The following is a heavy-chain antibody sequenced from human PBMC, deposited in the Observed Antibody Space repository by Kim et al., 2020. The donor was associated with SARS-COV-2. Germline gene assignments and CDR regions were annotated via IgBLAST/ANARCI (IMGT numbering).Heavy chain of an antibody. CDR3: AKELGMPNDY. V-gene: IGHV3-21*01. Sequence: GGSLRLSCAASGFTFSTYSLNWVRQAPGKGLEWVSSISSSSSYIYYADSVKGRFTISRDNAKNSLYLQMNSLRAEDTAVYYCAKELGMPNDYWGQGTLVTVSS. D-gene: IGHD7-27*01. CDR2: ISSSSSYI. CDR1: GFTFSTYS. J-gene: IGHJ4*02.